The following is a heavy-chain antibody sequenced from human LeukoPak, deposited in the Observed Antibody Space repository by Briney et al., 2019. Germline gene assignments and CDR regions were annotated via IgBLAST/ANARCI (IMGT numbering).Heavy chain of an antibody. CDR2: MNPNSYNT. CDR3: ARGRTTMVL. CDR1: GYTFTSYD. Sequence: ASVKVSCKASGYTFTSYDINWVRHATGQALEWMEWMNPNSYNTGYAQKFQGRVTMTRNTSISTAYMELRSLRSEDTAVYYCARGRTTMVLWGQGTLVTVSS. J-gene: IGHJ4*02. D-gene: IGHD3-10*01. V-gene: IGHV1-8*01.